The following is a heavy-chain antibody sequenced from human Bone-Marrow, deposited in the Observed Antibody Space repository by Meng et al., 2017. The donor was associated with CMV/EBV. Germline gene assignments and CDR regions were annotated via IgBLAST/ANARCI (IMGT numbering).Heavy chain of an antibody. CDR2: IYSGGST. Sequence: GGSLRLSCAASGFTVSSNYMSWVRQAPGKGLEWVSVIYSGGSTYYADSVKGRFTISRDNSKNTLYLQMNSLRAEDTAVYYCARYRNRCYFVYWGQGTLVTVSS. V-gene: IGHV3-66*02. D-gene: IGHD2-8*01. J-gene: IGHJ4*02. CDR3: ARYRNRCYFVY. CDR1: GFTVSSNY.